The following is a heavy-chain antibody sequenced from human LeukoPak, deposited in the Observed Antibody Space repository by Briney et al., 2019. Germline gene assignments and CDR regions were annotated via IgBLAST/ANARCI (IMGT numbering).Heavy chain of an antibody. Sequence: AASVKVSCKASGYTFTSYDINWVRQAPGQGLEWMGWMNPINGNTAYAQKFQGRVTMTRDTSIRTAYMELSSLRSDDTAVYYCARAPREWGYNHWGQGTLVTVSS. D-gene: IGHD5-18*01. CDR2: MNPINGNT. J-gene: IGHJ5*02. CDR3: ARAPREWGYNH. CDR1: GYTFTSYD. V-gene: IGHV1-8*01.